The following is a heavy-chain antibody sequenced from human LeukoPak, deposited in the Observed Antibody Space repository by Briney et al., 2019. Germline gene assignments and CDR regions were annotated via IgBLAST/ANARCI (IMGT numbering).Heavy chain of an antibody. J-gene: IGHJ4*02. V-gene: IGHV3-33*01. CDR3: ARIGDSGYDFFAY. CDR1: GFTFSSHG. D-gene: IGHD5-12*01. Sequence: GGSLRLSCAASGFTFSSHGMHWVRQAPGKGLEWVAVIWYDGSNKYYADSVKGRFTISRDNSKNTLYLQMNSLRAEDTAVYYCARIGDSGYDFFAYWGQGTLVTVSS. CDR2: IWYDGSNK.